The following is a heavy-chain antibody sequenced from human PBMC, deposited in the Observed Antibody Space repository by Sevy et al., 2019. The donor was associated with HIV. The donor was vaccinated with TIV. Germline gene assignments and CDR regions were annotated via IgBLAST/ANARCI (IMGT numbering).Heavy chain of an antibody. D-gene: IGHD3-10*01. CDR2: ISYDGSNK. CDR1: GFTFSSYA. V-gene: IGHV3-30-3*01. CDR3: ARDSYYYGSGSRDAFDI. Sequence: GGSLRLSCAASGFTFSSYAMHWVRQAPGKGLEWVAVISYDGSNKYYADSVKGRFTISRDNSKNTLYRQMNCLGAEDTDGYYCARDSYYYGSGSRDAFDIWGQGTMVTVSS. J-gene: IGHJ3*02.